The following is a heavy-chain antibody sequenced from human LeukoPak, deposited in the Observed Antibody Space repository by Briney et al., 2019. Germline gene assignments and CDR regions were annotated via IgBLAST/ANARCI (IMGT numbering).Heavy chain of an antibody. CDR3: AREMVDGMDV. V-gene: IGHV3-21*01. CDR2: ISSSSSYI. Sequence: GGSLRLSCAASGFTFSSYSMNWVRQAPGKGLEWVSSISSSSSYIYYADSVKGRFTISRDNAKNPPHPQLNSPRAEDTAVYYCAREMVDGMDVWGQGTTVTVSS. J-gene: IGHJ6*02. CDR1: GFTFSSYS. D-gene: IGHD3-10*01.